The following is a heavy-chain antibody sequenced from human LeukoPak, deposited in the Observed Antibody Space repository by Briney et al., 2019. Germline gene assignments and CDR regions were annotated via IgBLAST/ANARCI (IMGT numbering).Heavy chain of an antibody. V-gene: IGHV3-15*01. CDR1: GFTFSSPW. Sequence: GGSLRLSCAASGFTFSSPWMSWVRQAPGKGLEWVGCIKSNTDGGTTDYAAPVKGRFTISRDDSKNTLYLQMNSLKSEDTAVYYCTTDLRWEFPPLDYWGQGTLVTVSS. J-gene: IGHJ4*02. CDR3: TTDLRWEFPPLDY. CDR2: IKSNTDGGTT. D-gene: IGHD1-26*01.